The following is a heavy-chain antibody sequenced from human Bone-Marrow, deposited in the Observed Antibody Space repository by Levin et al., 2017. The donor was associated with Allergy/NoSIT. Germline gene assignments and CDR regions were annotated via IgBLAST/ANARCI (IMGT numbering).Heavy chain of an antibody. J-gene: IGHJ4*02. V-gene: IGHV3-30*18. CDR2: VSDYGSDK. Sequence: GGSLRLSCAASGFTFSNYAIHWVRQAPGKGLEWVAVVSDYGSDKYYRDSVTGRFSVSRDNSKNTVFLQMNGLRPDDTAIYFCAKSRRQWLIRSDLDYWGQGALVTVSS. CDR1: GFTFSNYA. D-gene: IGHD6-19*01. CDR3: AKSRRQWLIRSDLDY.